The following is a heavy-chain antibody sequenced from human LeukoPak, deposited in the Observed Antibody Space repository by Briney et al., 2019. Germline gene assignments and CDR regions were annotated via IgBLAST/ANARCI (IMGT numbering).Heavy chain of an antibody. J-gene: IGHJ4*02. D-gene: IGHD2-2*01. V-gene: IGHV3-21*01. CDR3: ARVNYCSSTSCYYYFDY. CDR2: ISSSSSYI. CDR1: GFTFSSYS. Sequence: GGSLRLSCAASGFTFSSYSMNWVRQAPGKGLEWVSSISSSSSYIYYADSVKGRFTISRDNAKNSLYLQMNSLRAKDTAVYYCARVNYCSSTSCYYYFDYWGQGTLVTVSS.